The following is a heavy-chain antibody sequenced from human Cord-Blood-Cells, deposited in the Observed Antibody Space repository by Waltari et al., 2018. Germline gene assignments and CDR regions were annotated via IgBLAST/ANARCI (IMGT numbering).Heavy chain of an antibody. D-gene: IGHD6-13*01. CDR3: ATGRAAAGNLNWFDP. Sequence: QVQLQESGPGLVTPSQTLSLTCTVSGGSISSGSSYWSWIRQPPGKGLEGIGYIYTGGSANYDPCLRSRVTISVDTSKNLVSLKLSSVTAADTAVYYCATGRAAAGNLNWFDPGGQGTLVTVSS. CDR2: IYTGGSA. CDR1: GGSISSGSSY. V-gene: IGHV4-61*09. J-gene: IGHJ5*02.